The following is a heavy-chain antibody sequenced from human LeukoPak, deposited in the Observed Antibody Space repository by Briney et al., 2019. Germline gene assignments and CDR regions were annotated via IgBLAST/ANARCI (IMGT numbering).Heavy chain of an antibody. V-gene: IGHV1-8*03. Sequence: ASVKVSFKASGYTFTSYDINWVRQANGQGLEWMGWMNPISGNTGYAQKFQGRVTITRNTSISTAYMELSSLRSEDTAVYYCARGERDDYSKNFDYWGQGTLVTVSS. CDR3: ARGERDDYSKNFDY. J-gene: IGHJ4*02. D-gene: IGHD4-11*01. CDR1: GYTFTSYD. CDR2: MNPISGNT.